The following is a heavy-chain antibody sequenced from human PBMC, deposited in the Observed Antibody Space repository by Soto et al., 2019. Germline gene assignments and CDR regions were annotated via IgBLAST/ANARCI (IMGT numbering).Heavy chain of an antibody. Sequence: QVQLEQSGGEVKKPGSSVKVSCKASGVTFSKFIMTWVRQAPGLGLEWVGGIIHIFGTANYAQKFQGRVTITADESTSTSYLEVSNLRSEDTAVYYCAKVRYSSPMGYYYGMDVWGQGTAVTVSS. J-gene: IGHJ6*02. CDR3: AKVRYSSPMGYYYGMDV. D-gene: IGHD6-19*01. CDR2: IIHIFGTA. V-gene: IGHV1-69*01. CDR1: GVTFSKFI.